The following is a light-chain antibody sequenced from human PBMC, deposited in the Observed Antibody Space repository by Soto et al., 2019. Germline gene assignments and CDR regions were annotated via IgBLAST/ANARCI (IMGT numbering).Light chain of an antibody. Sequence: EIVLTQSPGTLSVSPGEGATLSCTASQSVSSSNSAWYQQKPGQAPRLLIYGASSRATGIPDRFSGSGSGTDFTLTIRRLEPEDFAVYYCQQYGSSPPRFGGGTKVDIK. V-gene: IGKV3-20*01. J-gene: IGKJ4*02. CDR2: GAS. CDR3: QQYGSSPPR. CDR1: QSVSSSN.